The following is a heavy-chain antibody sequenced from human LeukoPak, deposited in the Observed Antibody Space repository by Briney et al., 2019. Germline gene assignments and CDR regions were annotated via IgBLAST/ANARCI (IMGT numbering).Heavy chain of an antibody. V-gene: IGHV4-59*01. CDR3: ARDGYSGYPLDY. CDR2: IYYSGST. J-gene: IGHJ4*02. Sequence: PSETLSLTCTVSGGSISSYYWSWIRQPPGKGLEWIGYIYYSGSTNYNPSLKGRVTISVDTSRNQFSLKLSSVTAADTAVYYCARDGYSGYPLDYWGQGTLVTVSS. D-gene: IGHD5-12*01. CDR1: GGSISSYY.